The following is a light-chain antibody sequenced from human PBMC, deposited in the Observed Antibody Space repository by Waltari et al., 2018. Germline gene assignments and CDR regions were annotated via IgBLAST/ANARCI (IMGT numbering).Light chain of an antibody. CDR3: AAWDDSLNGVI. Sequence: QSVLTQPPSASGTPGQRVTISCSGGSFNIGSNIVNWFQQLPGTAPKLLIYGNDPRPSGGPDRFSGSKSGTSASLAISGLQSEDEADYYCAAWDDSLNGVIFGGGTKLSVL. V-gene: IGLV1-44*01. CDR2: GND. J-gene: IGLJ2*01. CDR1: SFNIGSNI.